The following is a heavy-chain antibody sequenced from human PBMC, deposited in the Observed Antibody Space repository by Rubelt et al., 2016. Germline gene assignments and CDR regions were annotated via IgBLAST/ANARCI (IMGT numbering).Heavy chain of an antibody. Sequence: QMQLVQSGPEVKKPGTSVKVSCKASGFTFTSSAVQWVRQARGQRLGWIGWIVVGSGNTNYSQKFQERVTITRDMSTSTAYMGLSSLRSEDTAVYYCAADSGYGPSMDVWGQGTTVTVSS. J-gene: IGHJ6*02. D-gene: IGHD5-12*01. V-gene: IGHV1-58*01. CDR3: AADSGYGPSMDV. CDR2: IVVGSGNT. CDR1: GFTFTSSA.